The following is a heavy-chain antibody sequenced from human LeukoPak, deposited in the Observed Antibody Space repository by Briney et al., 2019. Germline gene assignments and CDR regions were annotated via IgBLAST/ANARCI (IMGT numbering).Heavy chain of an antibody. J-gene: IGHJ3*02. CDR3: ARGARWPDAFDI. CDR1: GGSISSSSYY. V-gene: IGHV4-39*07. CDR2: IYYSGST. Sequence: SETLSLTCTVSGGSISSSSYYWGWIRQPPGKGLEWIGSIYYSGSTYYNPSLKSRVTISVDTSKNQFSLKLSSVTAADTAVYYCARGARWPDAFDIWGQGTMVTVSS. D-gene: IGHD4-23*01.